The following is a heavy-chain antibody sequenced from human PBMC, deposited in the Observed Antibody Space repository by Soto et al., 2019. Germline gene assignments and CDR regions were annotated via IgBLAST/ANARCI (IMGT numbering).Heavy chain of an antibody. CDR3: ARVSSSWMRIYYYYYGMDV. CDR1: GFSLSNARMG. CDR2: IFSNDEK. D-gene: IGHD6-13*01. Sequence: SGPTLVNPTETLTLTCTVSGFSLSNARMGVSWIRQPPGKALEWLAHIFSNDEKSYSTSLKSRLTISKDTSKSQVVLTMTNMDPVDTATYYCARVSSSWMRIYYYYYGMDVWGQGTTVTVSS. J-gene: IGHJ6*02. V-gene: IGHV2-26*01.